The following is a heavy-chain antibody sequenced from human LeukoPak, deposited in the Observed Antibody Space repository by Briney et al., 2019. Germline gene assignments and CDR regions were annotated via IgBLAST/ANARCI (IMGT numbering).Heavy chain of an antibody. D-gene: IGHD3-22*01. CDR1: GFTFDDYT. V-gene: IGHV3-43*01. CDR2: ISWDGGST. Sequence: GGSLRLSCAASGFTFDDYTMHWVRQAPGKGLEWVSLISWDGGSTYYADSVKGRFTISRDNSKNSLYLQMNSLRTEDTALYYCAKDGSSGYYPDAFDIWGQGTMVTVSS. J-gene: IGHJ3*02. CDR3: AKDGSSGYYPDAFDI.